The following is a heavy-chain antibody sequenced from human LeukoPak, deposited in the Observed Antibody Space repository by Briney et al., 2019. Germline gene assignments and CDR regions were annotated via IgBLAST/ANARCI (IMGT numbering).Heavy chain of an antibody. J-gene: IGHJ4*02. D-gene: IGHD3-16*01. CDR2: ISGSGGST. CDR3: ARASWVSSTDAVR. Sequence: GGSLRLSCAASGFTFSSYAMSWVRQAPGKGLEWVSAISGSGGSTYYADSVKGRFTISRDNSKNTLYLQMNSLRAEDTAIYYCARASWVSSTDAVRWGQGTLVTVSS. V-gene: IGHV3-23*01. CDR1: GFTFSSYA.